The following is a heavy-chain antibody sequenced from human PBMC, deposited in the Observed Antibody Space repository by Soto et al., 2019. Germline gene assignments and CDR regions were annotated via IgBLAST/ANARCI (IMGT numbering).Heavy chain of an antibody. Sequence: QTGGSLRLSCAASGFTFSSYAMTWVRQAPGKGLEWVSVISGSGGSTHYADSVKGRSTIARDNSKNTLYLQVNSLRADDTAVYYCAKEADISVYNPDYWGQGTQVTVSS. CDR3: AKEADISVYNPDY. J-gene: IGHJ4*02. CDR2: ISGSGGST. D-gene: IGHD3-22*01. CDR1: GFTFSSYA. V-gene: IGHV3-23*01.